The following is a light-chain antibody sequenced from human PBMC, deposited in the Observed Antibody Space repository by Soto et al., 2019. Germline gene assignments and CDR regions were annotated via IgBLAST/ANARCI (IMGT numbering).Light chain of an antibody. CDR2: RNN. CDR3: AAWDDSVSGWV. Sequence: QSVLTQPPSASGTPGQRVTISCSGSSSNIGSNYVYWYQHLPGAAPKLLIHRNNERPSGVPDRFSGSKSGTSASLAISGLRSEDEGDYYCAAWDDSVSGWVFGGGTKLTVL. CDR1: SSNIGSNY. J-gene: IGLJ3*02. V-gene: IGLV1-47*01.